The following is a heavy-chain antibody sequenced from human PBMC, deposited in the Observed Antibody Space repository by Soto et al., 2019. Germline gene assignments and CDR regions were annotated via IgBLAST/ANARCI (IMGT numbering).Heavy chain of an antibody. Sequence: GGSLRLSCAASGFTCSSYGMHWVRQAPGKGLEWVAVISYDGSNKYYADSVKGRFTISRDNSKNTLYLQMNSLRAEDTAVYYCAKDLLYSSRGAQDFDYWGQGTLVTVSS. J-gene: IGHJ4*02. V-gene: IGHV3-30*18. CDR3: AKDLLYSSRGAQDFDY. D-gene: IGHD6-13*01. CDR2: ISYDGSNK. CDR1: GFTCSSYG.